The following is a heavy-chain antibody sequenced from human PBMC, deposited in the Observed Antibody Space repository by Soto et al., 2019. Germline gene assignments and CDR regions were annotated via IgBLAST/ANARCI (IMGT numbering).Heavy chain of an antibody. Sequence: VQLVESGGGVVQPGRSLRLSCAASGFTFSSYAMSWVRQAPGKGLEWVSAISGSGGSTYYADSVKGRFTISRDNSKNTLYLQMNSLRAEDTAVYYCAKDPRAGVSYYVDYLGKGTLVTVSS. CDR2: ISGSGGST. J-gene: IGHJ4*02. CDR3: AKDPRAGVSYYVDY. D-gene: IGHD6-13*01. CDR1: GFTFSSYA. V-gene: IGHV3-23*04.